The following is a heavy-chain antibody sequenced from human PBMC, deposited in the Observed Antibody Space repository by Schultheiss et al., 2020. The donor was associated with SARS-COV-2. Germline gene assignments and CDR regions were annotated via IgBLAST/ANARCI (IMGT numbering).Heavy chain of an antibody. CDR2: IYSSGST. D-gene: IGHD1-26*01. CDR1: GGSISSYY. V-gene: IGHV4-59*01. Sequence: SETLSLTCTVSGGSISSYYWSWIRQPPGKGLEWIGYIYSSGSTNYNPSLKSRVTISLDTSKNQFSLKLTSVIAADTAMYYCARSPSREPFHIWGQGTMVTVSS. CDR3: ARSPSREPFHI. J-gene: IGHJ3*02.